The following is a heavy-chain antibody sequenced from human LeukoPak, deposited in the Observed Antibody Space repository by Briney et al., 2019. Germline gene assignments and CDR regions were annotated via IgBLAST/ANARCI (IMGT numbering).Heavy chain of an antibody. CDR2: MFYSEST. CDR3: ARLGRYDYFIDY. D-gene: IGHD3-16*01. CDR1: GGSISSYY. J-gene: IGHJ4*02. V-gene: IGHV4-59*12. Sequence: PSETLSLTCTVSGGSISSYYWSWIRQPPGKGLEWIGYMFYSESTKYNPSLKSRVTISVDKSKNQFSLHMSSVTAADTAVYYCARLGRYDYFIDYWGQGTLVTVSS.